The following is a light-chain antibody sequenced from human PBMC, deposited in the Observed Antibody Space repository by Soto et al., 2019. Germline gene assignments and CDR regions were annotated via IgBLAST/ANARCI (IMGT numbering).Light chain of an antibody. CDR2: KAS. J-gene: IGKJ2*01. V-gene: IGKV1-5*03. Sequence: DIQMTQSPSTLSASVGDRVTITCRASQSISTWLAWYQQEPGKAPKLLIHKASSLQSGVPSRFSGSGSGTDFTLTISSLHPDDFATYYCQQSYSTPRYTFGQGTKLEIK. CDR1: QSISTW. CDR3: QQSYSTPRYT.